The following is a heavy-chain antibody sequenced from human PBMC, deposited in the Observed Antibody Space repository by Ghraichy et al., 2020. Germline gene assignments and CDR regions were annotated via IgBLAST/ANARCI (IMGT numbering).Heavy chain of an antibody. CDR2: IYYSGST. CDR3: ARDPVRLDCSSTSCKSKGEDWFDP. Sequence: SETLSLTCTVSGGSISSSSYYWGWIRQPPGKGLEWIGSIYYSGSTYYNPSLKSRVTISVDTSKNQFSLKLSSVTAADTAVYYCARDPVRLDCSSTSCKSKGEDWFDPWGQGTLVTVSS. CDR1: GGSISSSSYY. V-gene: IGHV4-39*07. J-gene: IGHJ5*02. D-gene: IGHD2-2*01.